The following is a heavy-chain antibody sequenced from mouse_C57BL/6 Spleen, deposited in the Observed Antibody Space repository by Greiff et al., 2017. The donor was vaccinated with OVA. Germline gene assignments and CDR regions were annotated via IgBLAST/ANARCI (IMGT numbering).Heavy chain of an antibody. CDR3: ARVGLLRDYAMDY. J-gene: IGHJ4*01. V-gene: IGHV1-52*01. Sequence: QVQLKQPGAELVRPGSSVKLSCKASGYTFTSYWMHWVKQRPIQGLEWIGNIDPSDSETHYNQKFKDKATLTVDKSSSTAYMQLSSLTSEDSAVYYGARVGLLRDYAMDYWGQGTSVTVSS. D-gene: IGHD1-1*01. CDR2: IDPSDSET. CDR1: GYTFTSYW.